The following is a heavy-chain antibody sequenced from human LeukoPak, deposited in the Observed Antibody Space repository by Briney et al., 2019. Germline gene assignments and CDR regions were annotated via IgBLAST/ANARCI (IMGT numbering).Heavy chain of an antibody. CDR2: ISSSSSYI. J-gene: IGHJ4*02. CDR1: GFTFSSYA. V-gene: IGHV3-21*01. CDR3: ARDRGKIYSR. Sequence: GGSLRLSCAASGFTFSSYAMHWVRQAPGKGLEWVSSISSSSSYIYYADSVKGRFTISRDNAKNSLYLQMNSLRAEDTAVYYCARDRGKIYSRWGQGTLVTVSS. D-gene: IGHD6-13*01.